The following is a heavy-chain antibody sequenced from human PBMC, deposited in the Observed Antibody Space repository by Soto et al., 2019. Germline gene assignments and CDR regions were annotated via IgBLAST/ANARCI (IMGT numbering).Heavy chain of an antibody. Sequence: GGSLRLSCTASGFTFGDYAMSWFRQAPGKGLEWVGFIRSKAYGGTTEYAAAVKGRFTISKDDSKSIAYLQMNSLKTEDTAVYYCTRWLAAAGPQYYFDYWGQGTLVTVSS. D-gene: IGHD6-13*01. J-gene: IGHJ4*02. CDR2: IRSKAYGGTT. V-gene: IGHV3-49*03. CDR1: GFTFGDYA. CDR3: TRWLAAAGPQYYFDY.